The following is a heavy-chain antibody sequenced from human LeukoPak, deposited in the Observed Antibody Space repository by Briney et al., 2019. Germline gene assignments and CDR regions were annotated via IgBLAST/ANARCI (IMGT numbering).Heavy chain of an antibody. D-gene: IGHD3-10*01. V-gene: IGHV3-74*01. Sequence: AGGSLRLSCAASGFTFSSYWMHRVRQAPGKGLVWVSRINSDGSSTSYADSVKGRFTISRDNAKNTLYLQMNSLRAEDTAVYYCARDRHLWFGGNYYYGMDAWGQGTTVTVSS. CDR1: GFTFSSYW. CDR2: INSDGSST. J-gene: IGHJ6*02. CDR3: ARDRHLWFGGNYYYGMDA.